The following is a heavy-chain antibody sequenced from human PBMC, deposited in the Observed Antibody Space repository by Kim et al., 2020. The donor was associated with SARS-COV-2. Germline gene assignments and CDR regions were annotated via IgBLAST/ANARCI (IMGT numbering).Heavy chain of an antibody. V-gene: IGHV1-69*04. CDR1: GGTFSSYA. CDR3: ARDPSPLSTYYYND. J-gene: IGHJ4*02. CDR2: IIPILGIA. D-gene: IGHD3-10*01. Sequence: SVKVSCKASGGTFSSYAISWVRQAPGQGLEWMGRIIPILGIANYAQKFQGRVTITADKSTSTAYMELSSLRSEDTAVYYCARDPSPLSTYYYNDWGQGTLVTVSS.